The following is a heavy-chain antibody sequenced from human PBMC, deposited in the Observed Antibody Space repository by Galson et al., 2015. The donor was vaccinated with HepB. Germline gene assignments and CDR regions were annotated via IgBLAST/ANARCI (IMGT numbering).Heavy chain of an antibody. Sequence: SVKVSCKVSGYTLTELSMHWVRQAPGKGLEWMGGFDPEDGETIYALKFQGRVTMTEDTSTDTAYMELSSLRSEDTAVYYCARGGYYYDSSGYYPLDYWGQGTLVTVSS. V-gene: IGHV1-24*01. CDR2: FDPEDGET. CDR1: GYTLTELS. J-gene: IGHJ4*02. D-gene: IGHD3-22*01. CDR3: ARGGYYYDSSGYYPLDY.